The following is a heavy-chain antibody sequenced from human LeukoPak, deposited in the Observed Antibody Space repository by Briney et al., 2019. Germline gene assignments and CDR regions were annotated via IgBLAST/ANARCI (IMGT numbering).Heavy chain of an antibody. Sequence: PSETLSLTCTVSGGSISSGGYYWSWLRQHPGKGLEWIGYNSYYNPALKSRVTISVDTSKNQFSLKLSSVTAADTAVYYCARAILTPSGYVWHFDLWGRGTLVTVSS. CDR3: ARAILTPSGYVWHFDL. D-gene: IGHD3-3*01. CDR2: NS. J-gene: IGHJ2*01. V-gene: IGHV4-31*03. CDR1: GGSISSGGYY.